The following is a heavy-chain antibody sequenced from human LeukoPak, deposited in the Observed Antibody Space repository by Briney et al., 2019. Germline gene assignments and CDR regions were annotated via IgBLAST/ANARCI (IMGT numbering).Heavy chain of an antibody. CDR3: ARHLLPAAVTSYDAFDI. CDR1: GYIFSNYW. Sequence: GEALKISCKGSGYIFSNYWIGWVRQMPGKGLEWMGIIYPGDSDTTYSPSFQGQVTISADKSISTAYLQWSSLKASDTAIYYCARHLLPAAVTSYDAFDIWGQGTMVTVSS. J-gene: IGHJ3*02. CDR2: IYPGDSDT. V-gene: IGHV5-51*01. D-gene: IGHD2/OR15-2a*01.